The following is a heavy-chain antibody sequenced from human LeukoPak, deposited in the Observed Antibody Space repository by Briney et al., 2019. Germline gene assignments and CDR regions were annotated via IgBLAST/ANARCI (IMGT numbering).Heavy chain of an antibody. CDR3: ARGASRADS. Sequence: GGSLRLSCAASGFTFRSYNMNWVRQAPGKRPEWVSSISSSSSYIYYADSVKGRFTISRDNAKNSLYLQMNSLRAEDTALYYCARGASRADSWGQGTLVTVSS. V-gene: IGHV3-21*01. J-gene: IGHJ4*02. CDR1: GFTFRSYN. CDR2: ISSSSSYI.